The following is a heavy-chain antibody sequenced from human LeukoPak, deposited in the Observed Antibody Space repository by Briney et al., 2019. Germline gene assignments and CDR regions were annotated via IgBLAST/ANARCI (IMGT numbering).Heavy chain of an antibody. V-gene: IGHV4-4*02. CDR1: GDSINSLDL. Sequence: PSETLSLTCTVSGDSINSLDLWSWVRQPPGKGLQWIGDIIHSGNTNYNPSLRSRLTISLDKSRNQFSLKLNSVTAADTAVYYCTGYDIPYTFEFWGQGTLVTVSS. CDR3: TGYDIPYTFEF. CDR2: IIHSGNT. D-gene: IGHD2-2*01. J-gene: IGHJ4*02.